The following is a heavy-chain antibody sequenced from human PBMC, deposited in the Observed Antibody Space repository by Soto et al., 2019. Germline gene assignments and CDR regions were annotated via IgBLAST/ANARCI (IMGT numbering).Heavy chain of an antibody. CDR2: ISGGGDIT. D-gene: IGHD3-10*01. V-gene: IGHV3-23*01. Sequence: EVKLLESGGGLIQPGGSLRLSCAVSGFTFSNYAMSWVRRAPGKGLEWVSVISGGGDITYYADSVKGRFTISRDNSKNMMYLQMNILGADDTAIDYCAKDPMVRGVVPYNFDYWGQGTLVTVSS. CDR1: GFTFSNYA. J-gene: IGHJ4*02. CDR3: AKDPMVRGVVPYNFDY.